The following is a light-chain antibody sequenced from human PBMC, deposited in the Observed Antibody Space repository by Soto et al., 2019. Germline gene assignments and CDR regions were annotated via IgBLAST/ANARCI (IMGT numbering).Light chain of an antibody. CDR3: QQRATWPWP. CDR2: DTF. V-gene: IGKV3-11*01. J-gene: IGKJ1*01. CDR1: QSIAIY. Sequence: IVLTQSPATLSFSPGERATLSCRASQSIAIYLAWYQQRSGQSPRLLIYDTFNRAPGIPDRFSGSGSGTDFTLTISSLEPEDFSVYYCQQRATWPWPFGQGTTVEIK.